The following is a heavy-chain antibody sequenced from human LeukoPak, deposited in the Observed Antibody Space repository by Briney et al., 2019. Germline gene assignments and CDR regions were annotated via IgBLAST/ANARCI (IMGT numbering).Heavy chain of an antibody. CDR1: GGSISSSSYY. J-gene: IGHJ4*02. D-gene: IGHD4-17*01. CDR2: IYYSGST. Sequence: SETLSLTCTVSGGSISSSSYYWSWIRQPPGKGLEWIGYIYYSGSTNYNPSLKSRVTISVDTSKNQFSLKLSSVTAADTAVYYCASQLRSKPRGFDYWGQGTLVTVSS. V-gene: IGHV4-61*01. CDR3: ASQLRSKPRGFDY.